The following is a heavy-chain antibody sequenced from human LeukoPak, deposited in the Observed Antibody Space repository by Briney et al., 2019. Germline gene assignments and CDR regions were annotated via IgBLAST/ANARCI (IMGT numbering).Heavy chain of an antibody. CDR2: IYYSGST. J-gene: IGHJ3*02. V-gene: IGHV4-39*01. Sequence: SETLSLTCTVSGGSVSSSSYYWGWIRQPPGKGLEWIGSIYYSGSTYYNPSLKSRVTISVDTSKNQFSLKLSSVTAADTAVYYCASSPEGGYCSSTSCYGAFDIWGQGTMVTVSS. CDR1: GGSVSSSSYY. D-gene: IGHD2-2*01. CDR3: ASSPEGGYCSSTSCYGAFDI.